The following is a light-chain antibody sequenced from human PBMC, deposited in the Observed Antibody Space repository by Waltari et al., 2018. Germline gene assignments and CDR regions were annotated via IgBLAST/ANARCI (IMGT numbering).Light chain of an antibody. CDR2: EVS. CDR3: SSFAGRWI. Sequence: QSALTQPPSASGSPGQSVTISCTGSGSDFRDYDFVSWYQQHPGKAPKVILYEVSKRSSGVPARFAGSKSGNTASLTVAGLQAEDEADYYCSSFAGRWIFGGGTKLTVL. CDR1: GSDFRDYDF. J-gene: IGLJ2*01. V-gene: IGLV2-8*01.